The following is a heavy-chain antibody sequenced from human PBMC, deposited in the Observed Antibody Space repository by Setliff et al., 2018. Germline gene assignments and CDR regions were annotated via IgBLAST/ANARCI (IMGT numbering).Heavy chain of an antibody. J-gene: IGHJ4*02. CDR2: ISRGGNYA. Sequence: GGSLRLSCAASGFIFSDYYMTWIRQAPGKGLEWVSYISRGGNYANYADSVKGRFIISRDNAKNSLYLQMNGLRVEDTAVYYCARDAKNYGDYEASLEYWGQGTGVTVSS. V-gene: IGHV3-11*05. CDR3: ARDAKNYGDYEASLEY. CDR1: GFIFSDYY. D-gene: IGHD4-17*01.